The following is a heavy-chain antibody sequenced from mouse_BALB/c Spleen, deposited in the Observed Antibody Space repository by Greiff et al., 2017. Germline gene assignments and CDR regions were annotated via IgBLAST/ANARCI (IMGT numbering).Heavy chain of an antibody. V-gene: IGHV5-9-3*01. J-gene: IGHJ2*01. CDR3: ARQYYGSSYVDY. CDR1: GFTFSSYA. Sequence: EVQRVESGGGLVQPGGSRKLSCAASGFTFSSYAMSWVRQTPEKRLEWVATISSGGSYTYYPDSVKGRFTISRDNAKNTLYLQMSSLRSEDTAMYYCARQYYGSSYVDYWGQGTTLTVSS. D-gene: IGHD1-1*01. CDR2: ISSGGSYT.